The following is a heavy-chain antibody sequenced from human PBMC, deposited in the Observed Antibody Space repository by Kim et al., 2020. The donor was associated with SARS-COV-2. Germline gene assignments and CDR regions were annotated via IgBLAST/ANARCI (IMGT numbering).Heavy chain of an antibody. Sequence: GGSLRLSCAASGFNFDDETMHWVRQAPGKGLEWVSLINWDGVNTYYAESVRGRFTISRDNSIASLYLQMNSLTPEDTAFYYCVKGSPFGSGVLDYWDQGTLVTVAS. CDR1: GFNFDDET. J-gene: IGHJ4*02. D-gene: IGHD3-10*01. CDR2: INWDGVNT. V-gene: IGHV3-43*01. CDR3: VKGSPFGSGVLDY.